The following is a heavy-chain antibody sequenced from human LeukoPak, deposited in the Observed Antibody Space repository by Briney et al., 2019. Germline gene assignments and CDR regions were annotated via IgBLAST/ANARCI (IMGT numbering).Heavy chain of an antibody. CDR1: GYTFTNSA. Sequence: ASVKVSCKTSGYTFTNSAISWVRQAPGQGLEWMGWISAYSVNTNYAQSLQGRVTMTTDTSTSTAYMELRSLRSDDTAVYFCARDNSGCFDYWGQGTLVTVSS. D-gene: IGHD6-19*01. V-gene: IGHV1-18*01. CDR3: ARDNSGCFDY. J-gene: IGHJ4*02. CDR2: ISAYSVNT.